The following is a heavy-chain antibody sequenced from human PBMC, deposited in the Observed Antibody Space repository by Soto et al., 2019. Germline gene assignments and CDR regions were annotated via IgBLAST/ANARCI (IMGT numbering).Heavy chain of an antibody. D-gene: IGHD2-2*01. Sequence: QVHLVQSGAEVKTPGSSVKVSCKAAGGTFNTYTLIWVRQAPGHGLEWMGRIIPMLTVTNSAQKFQGRVTLTADKSTGTAFMDLTSLRSDATAIYCSIGSWSAETFDIWGQGTMVTVSS. CDR3: IGSWSAETFDI. CDR2: IIPMLTVT. V-gene: IGHV1-69*02. J-gene: IGHJ3*02. CDR1: GGTFNTYT.